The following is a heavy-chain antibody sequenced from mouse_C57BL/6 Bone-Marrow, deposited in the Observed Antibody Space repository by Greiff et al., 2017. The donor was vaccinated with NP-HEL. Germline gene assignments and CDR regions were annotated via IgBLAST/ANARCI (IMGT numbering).Heavy chain of an antibody. CDR2: INPNYGTT. J-gene: IGHJ3*01. Sequence: EVQLQQSGPELVKPGASVKISCKASGYSFTDYNMNWVKQSNGKSLEWIGVINPNYGTTSYNQKFKGKATLTVDQSASTAYMQLNSLTTEDSAVYYCARFGYYEGAWFAYWGQGTLVTVSA. CDR3: ARFGYYEGAWFAY. D-gene: IGHD2-3*01. V-gene: IGHV1-39*01. CDR1: GYSFTDYN.